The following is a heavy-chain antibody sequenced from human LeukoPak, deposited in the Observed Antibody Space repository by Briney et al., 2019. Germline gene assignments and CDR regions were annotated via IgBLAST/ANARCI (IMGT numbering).Heavy chain of an antibody. CDR1: GYTFTSYD. Sequence: ASVKVSCKASGYTFTSYDINWVRQATGQGLEWMGWMNPNSGNTGYAQKFQGRVTMTRNTSISTAYMELSSLRSEDTAVYYCARDRDMVATFDYWGQGTLVTVSS. CDR2: MNPNSGNT. V-gene: IGHV1-8*01. J-gene: IGHJ4*02. D-gene: IGHD5-12*01. CDR3: ARDRDMVATFDY.